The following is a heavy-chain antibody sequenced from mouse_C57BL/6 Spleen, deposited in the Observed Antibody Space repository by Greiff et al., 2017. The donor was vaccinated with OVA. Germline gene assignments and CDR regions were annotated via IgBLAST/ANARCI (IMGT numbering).Heavy chain of an antibody. J-gene: IGHJ2*01. CDR1: GYTFTSYW. D-gene: IGHD1-1*01. Sequence: QVQLQQPGAELVRPGSSVKLSCKASGYTFTSYWMHWVKQRPIQGLEWIGNIDPSDSETNYNQKFKDKATLTVDKSSSTAYMQLSSLTSEDSAVYYCARSDYYGSSRYYFDYWGQGTTLTVSS. CDR3: ARSDYYGSSRYYFDY. V-gene: IGHV1-52*01. CDR2: IDPSDSET.